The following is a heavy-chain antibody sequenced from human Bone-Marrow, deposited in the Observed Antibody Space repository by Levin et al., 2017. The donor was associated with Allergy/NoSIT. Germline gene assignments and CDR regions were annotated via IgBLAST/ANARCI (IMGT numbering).Heavy chain of an antibody. CDR2: IYYGGST. Sequence: PSETLSLTCTVSGGSISSSSDYWDWIRQPPGKGLEWIGSIYYGGSTYYNPSLKSRVTISVDTSKNHFSLKLSSVTAADTAVYYCARHYYDTTGCPFDYWGQGILVTVSS. V-gene: IGHV4-39*01. J-gene: IGHJ4*02. D-gene: IGHD3-22*01. CDR3: ARHYYDTTGCPFDY. CDR1: GGSISSSSDY.